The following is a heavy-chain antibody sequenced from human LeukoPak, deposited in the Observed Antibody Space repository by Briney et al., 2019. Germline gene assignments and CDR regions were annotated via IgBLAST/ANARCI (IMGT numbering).Heavy chain of an antibody. Sequence: GGSLRLSCAASGFTFSSYGMHWVRQAPGKGLEWVAFIRYDGSDKYYADSVKGRFTISRDNSKNTLYLQMNSLRAEDTAVYYCARWSMGEIAARPESYFDYWGQGTLVTVSS. J-gene: IGHJ4*02. D-gene: IGHD6-6*01. CDR2: IRYDGSDK. V-gene: IGHV3-30*02. CDR1: GFTFSSYG. CDR3: ARWSMGEIAARPESYFDY.